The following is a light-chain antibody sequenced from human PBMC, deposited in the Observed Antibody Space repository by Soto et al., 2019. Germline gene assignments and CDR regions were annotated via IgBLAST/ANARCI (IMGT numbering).Light chain of an antibody. CDR1: QTISSY. Sequence: DIQMTQSPSSLSASVGDRVTITCRASQTISSYLNWYQQKPGKAPKLLIYAASSLQSGVPSRFSSSGSGTDFTLTISNLQPEDFATYYCQQSHGIPYTFGQGTEREIK. V-gene: IGKV1-39*01. CDR3: QQSHGIPYT. J-gene: IGKJ2*01. CDR2: AAS.